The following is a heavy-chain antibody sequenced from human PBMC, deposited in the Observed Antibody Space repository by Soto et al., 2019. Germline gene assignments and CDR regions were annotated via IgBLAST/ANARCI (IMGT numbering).Heavy chain of an antibody. CDR2: IYWDDAK. D-gene: IGHD3-16*01. CDR1: GFSLSTSGVG. Sequence: QITLKESGPTLVKPTQTLTLTCTFSGFSLSTSGVGVGWIRQPPGKALEWLALIYWDDAKHYSPSLKSRLTITQEPPKNPGVLTMDHNGPVEQTPYYFANKGGGDRILDYWGQGTLVTVSS. V-gene: IGHV2-5*02. J-gene: IGHJ4*02. CDR3: ANKGGGDRILDY.